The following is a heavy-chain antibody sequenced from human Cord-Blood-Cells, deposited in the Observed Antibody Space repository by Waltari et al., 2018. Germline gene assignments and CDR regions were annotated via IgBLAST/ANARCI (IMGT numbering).Heavy chain of an antibody. D-gene: IGHD3-3*01. Sequence: QVQLVQSGAEVKKPGASVKVSCKASGYTFTSYDIHWVRQATGQGLEWMGWMNPNSGNTGYAQKFQGRVTITRNTSISTAYMELSSLRSEDTAVYYCARKVTYYDFWSGYWSAFDIWGQGTMVTVSS. J-gene: IGHJ3*02. V-gene: IGHV1-8*03. CDR2: MNPNSGNT. CDR3: ARKVTYYDFWSGYWSAFDI. CDR1: GYTFTSYD.